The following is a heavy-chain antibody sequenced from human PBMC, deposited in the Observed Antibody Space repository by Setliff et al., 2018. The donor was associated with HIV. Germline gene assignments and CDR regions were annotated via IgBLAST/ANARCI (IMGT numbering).Heavy chain of an antibody. D-gene: IGHD2-21*02. Sequence: SETLSLTCTVSGGSISSGGYYWSWIRQHPEKGLEWIGYVYYNGDTFYNPSLKSRVTLSVDTSKNQLSLNLSSVTAADTAVYYCARAPGVTPFDHWGPGTLVTSPQ. CDR3: ARAPGVTPFDH. V-gene: IGHV4-31*03. J-gene: IGHJ4*02. CDR1: GGSISSGGYY. CDR2: VYYNGDT.